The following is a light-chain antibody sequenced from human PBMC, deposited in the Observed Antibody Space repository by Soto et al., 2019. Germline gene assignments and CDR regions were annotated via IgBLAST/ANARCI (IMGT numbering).Light chain of an antibody. J-gene: IGKJ1*01. CDR3: QQYNSYWT. CDR1: QSISSW. CDR2: KAS. V-gene: IGKV1-5*03. Sequence: DIQMTQSPSTLSASVGDRVTITCRASQSISSWLAWYQPKPGKAPKLLIYKASSLESGGPSRFSGSGSGTEFTLTISSLQPDDFATYYCQQYNSYWTFGQGTKVDI.